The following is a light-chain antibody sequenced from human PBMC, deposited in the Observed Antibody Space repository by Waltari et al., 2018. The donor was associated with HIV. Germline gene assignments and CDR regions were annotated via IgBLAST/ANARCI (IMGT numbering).Light chain of an antibody. V-gene: IGKV3-11*01. J-gene: IGKJ3*01. CDR3: QQRNNWPPDVT. Sequence: EIVLTQSPSILSSTPGERVTLSCRPSQSVSSYLAWYQQKPGQAPRLLMYDASNRATGIPARFSGSGSGKDFTLTISSLEPEDFAVYYCQQRNNWPPDVTFGPGTKVDIK. CDR1: QSVSSY. CDR2: DAS.